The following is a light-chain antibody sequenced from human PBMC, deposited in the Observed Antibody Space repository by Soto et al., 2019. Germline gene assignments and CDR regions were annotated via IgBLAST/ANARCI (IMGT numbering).Light chain of an antibody. CDR1: QGVSNY. CDR2: AAS. J-gene: IGKJ3*01. Sequence: DIQMTQSPSSLSASVGDRVTITCWTSQGVSNYLAWYQQKPGKVPKLLIYAASTLQSGVPSRFSGSGSGTDFTLTISSLQPEDVATYYCQKYNSALFTFGPGTKVDIK. CDR3: QKYNSALFT. V-gene: IGKV1-27*01.